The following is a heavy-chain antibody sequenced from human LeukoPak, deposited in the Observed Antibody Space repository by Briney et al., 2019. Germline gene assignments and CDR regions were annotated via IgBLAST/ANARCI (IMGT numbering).Heavy chain of an antibody. CDR3: AREAGHGMDV. J-gene: IGHJ6*02. Sequence: GGSLRLSCAASGFVFSTYWVSWVRQAPGKGLEWVANIKYDGSDIFYADSVKGRFTISRDNTRESLFLQMNSLRAGDTAVYYCAREAGHGMDVWGQGTTVTVSS. D-gene: IGHD6-19*01. CDR2: IKYDGSDI. V-gene: IGHV3-7*01. CDR1: GFVFSTYW.